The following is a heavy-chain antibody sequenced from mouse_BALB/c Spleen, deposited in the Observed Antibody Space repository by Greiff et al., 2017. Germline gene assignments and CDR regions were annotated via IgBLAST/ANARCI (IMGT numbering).Heavy chain of an antibody. J-gene: IGHJ4*01. D-gene: IGHD2-13*01. CDR3: AGVGEAMDY. CDR2: ISSGGSYT. V-gene: IGHV5-9-4*01. CDR1: GFTFSSYA. Sequence: EVQLQQSGGGLVKPGGSLKLSCAASGFTFSSYAMSWVRQSPEKRLEWVAEISSGGSYTYYPDTVTGRFTISRDNAKNTLYLEMSSLRSEDTAMYYCAGVGEAMDYWGQGTSVTVSS.